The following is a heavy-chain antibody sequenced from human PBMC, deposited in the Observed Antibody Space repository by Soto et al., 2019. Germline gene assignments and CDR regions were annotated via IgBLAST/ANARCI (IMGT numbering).Heavy chain of an antibody. CDR1: GYSFSKFG. J-gene: IGHJ6*02. V-gene: IGHV1-18*04. CDR2: INNYNGHT. Sequence: VVLVQSGAEVKSLGATVKVSCQASGYSFSKFGIGWVRQAPGRGFEWVGWINNYNGHTNFAPKFKGRVSLTRDSSAPTAYMELSSLTPDDSAIYFCARAEGMAPYYSYAMDVWGQGTAVTV. CDR3: ARAEGMAPYYSYAMDV.